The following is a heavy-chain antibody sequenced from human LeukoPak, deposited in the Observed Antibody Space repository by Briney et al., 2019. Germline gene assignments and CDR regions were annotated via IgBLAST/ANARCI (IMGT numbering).Heavy chain of an antibody. D-gene: IGHD3-22*01. J-gene: IGHJ2*01. V-gene: IGHV1-69*13. CDR3: ARGDSSGYYWYFDL. Sequence: SVKVSCKASGGTFSSYAISWVRQAPGQGLEWMGGIIPIFGTANYAQKFQGRVTITADESTSTAYMELSSLRSEDTAVYYCARGDSSGYYWYFDLWGRGTLVTVSS. CDR1: GGTFSSYA. CDR2: IIPIFGTA.